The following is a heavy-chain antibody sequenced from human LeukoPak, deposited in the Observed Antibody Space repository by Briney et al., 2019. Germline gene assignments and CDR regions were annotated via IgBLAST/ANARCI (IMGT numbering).Heavy chain of an antibody. D-gene: IGHD6-6*01. CDR2: LSGNNGDT. CDR1: GFTFSDYY. CDR3: EKTRHDISILDS. Sequence: GGSLRLSCAASGFTFSDYYMSWIRRAPGKGLEWVSTLSGNNGDTYNADSVKGRFTISRDNSKDTLYLQLNSLRAEDTAVYYCEKTRHDISILDSWGQGTLVTVSS. J-gene: IGHJ4*02. V-gene: IGHV3-23*01.